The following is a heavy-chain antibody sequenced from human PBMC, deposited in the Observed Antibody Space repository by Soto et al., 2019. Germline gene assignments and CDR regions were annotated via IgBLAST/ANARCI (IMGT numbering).Heavy chain of an antibody. CDR2: ISAHNGNT. V-gene: IGHV1-18*01. CDR3: ARGRYGDY. Sequence: QVHLVQSGAEVKKPGASVKVSCKGSGYAFTTYGITWVRQAPGQGLEWMGWISAHNGNTNYAQKLQGRVTVTRDTSTSTVYRELRSLRSDDTAVYYCARGRYGDYWGQGALVTVSS. J-gene: IGHJ4*02. D-gene: IGHD1-1*01. CDR1: GYAFTTYG.